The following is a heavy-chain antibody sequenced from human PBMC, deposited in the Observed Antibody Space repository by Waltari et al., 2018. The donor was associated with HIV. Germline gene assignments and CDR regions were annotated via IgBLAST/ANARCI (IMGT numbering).Heavy chain of an antibody. Sequence: EVQLMESGGGLVQPGGSLRLSCAASGFTFTNYWIHWVRQAPGKGLVWVSRINIPGTSTDYAESVEGRFTVSRDNAKSTVYLQMNSLRAEDTAVYYCTRGLWSGYEYYFDSWGQGTLVTVSS. CDR1: GFTFTNYW. D-gene: IGHD5-12*01. CDR2: INIPGTST. V-gene: IGHV3-74*01. CDR3: TRGLWSGYEYYFDS. J-gene: IGHJ4*02.